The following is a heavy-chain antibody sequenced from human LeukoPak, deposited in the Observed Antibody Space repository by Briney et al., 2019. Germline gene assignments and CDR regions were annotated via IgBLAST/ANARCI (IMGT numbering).Heavy chain of an antibody. Sequence: GGSLRLSCAASGFTFSSYGMHWVRQAPGKGLEWVAFVRYDGSNKYYADSVKGRFTISRDNSKNTLYLQMNSLRAEDTAVYYCAKDLIRMVKPWFDYWGQGTLVTVSS. CDR3: AKDLIRMVKPWFDY. CDR2: VRYDGSNK. D-gene: IGHD2-21*01. CDR1: GFTFSSYG. V-gene: IGHV3-30*02. J-gene: IGHJ4*02.